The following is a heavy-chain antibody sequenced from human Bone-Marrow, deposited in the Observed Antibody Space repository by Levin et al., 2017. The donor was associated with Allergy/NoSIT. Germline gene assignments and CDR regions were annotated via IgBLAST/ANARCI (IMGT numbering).Heavy chain of an antibody. CDR2: ISADNGKT. D-gene: IGHD3-3*01. V-gene: IGHV1-18*01. CDR3: ARVGRATYDFWRGFPYYFLDY. Sequence: ASVKVSCKASGHTFISYGVSWVRQAPGQGLEWMGWISADNGKTNYAQKLQGRVTMTIDRSTSTAYMELRSLGSDDTAVYYCARVGRATYDFWRGFPYYFLDYWGPGTLLTVSS. J-gene: IGHJ4*02. CDR1: GHTFISYG.